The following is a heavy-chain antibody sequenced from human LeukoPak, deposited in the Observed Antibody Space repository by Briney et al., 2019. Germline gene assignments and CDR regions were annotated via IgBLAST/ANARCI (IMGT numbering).Heavy chain of an antibody. CDR1: GFTFNNYA. CDR3: AKDTRFDVSSSDAFDI. Sequence: GGSLRLSCAASGFTFNNYAMTWVRQAPGKGLEWVSAISGSGDSTYYADSVKGRFTISRDNSKNTLFLQMNSLRAEDTAVYYCAKDTRFDVSSSDAFDIWGQGTMVTVSS. CDR2: ISGSGDST. J-gene: IGHJ3*02. D-gene: IGHD3-10*02. V-gene: IGHV3-23*01.